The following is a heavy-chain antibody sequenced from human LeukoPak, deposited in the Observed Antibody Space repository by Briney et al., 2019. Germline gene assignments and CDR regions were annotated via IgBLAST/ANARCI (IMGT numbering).Heavy chain of an antibody. CDR1: GFTFRSYA. V-gene: IGHV3-23*01. CDR3: AKGGIVVVPAARESIYYFDY. J-gene: IGHJ4*02. D-gene: IGHD2-2*01. Sequence: PGVSLRLSCAASGFTFRSYAMSWVRQAPGKGLEWVSAISGSGGSTYYADSVKGRFTISRDNSKNTLYLQMNSLRAEDTAVYYCAKGGIVVVPAARESIYYFDYWGQGTLVTVSS. CDR2: ISGSGGST.